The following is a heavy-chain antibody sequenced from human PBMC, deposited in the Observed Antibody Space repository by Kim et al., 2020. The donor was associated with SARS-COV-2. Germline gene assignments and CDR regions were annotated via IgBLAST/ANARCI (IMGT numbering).Heavy chain of an antibody. D-gene: IGHD1-26*01. CDR3: ARGVVGATRTFDY. CDR1: GFTFSSYS. J-gene: IGHJ4*02. CDR2: IRFSNSII. V-gene: IGHV3-48*02. Sequence: GGSLRLSFAASGFTFSSYSMNWVRQAPGKGLEWISYIRFSNSIIYYADSVKGRFTISRDNAKNSLYLQMNSLRDEDTAVYYCARGVVGATRTFDYWGQGTLVTVSS.